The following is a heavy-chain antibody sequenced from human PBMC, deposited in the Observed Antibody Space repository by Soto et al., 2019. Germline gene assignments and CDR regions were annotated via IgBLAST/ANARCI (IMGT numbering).Heavy chain of an antibody. CDR2: IYPGDSDT. D-gene: IGHD3-3*01. Sequence: GESLKISCKGSGYSFTGYWIGWVRQMPGKGLEWMGIIYPGDSDTRYSPSFQGQVTISADKSISTYLQWSSLKASDTAMYYCARKGGRFLEWLSEIDYWGQGTLVTVSS. CDR3: ARKGGRFLEWLSEIDY. J-gene: IGHJ4*02. CDR1: GYSFTGYW. V-gene: IGHV5-51*01.